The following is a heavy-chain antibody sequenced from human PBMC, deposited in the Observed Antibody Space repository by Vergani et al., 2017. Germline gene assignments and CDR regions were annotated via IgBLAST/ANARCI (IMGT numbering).Heavy chain of an antibody. CDR3: AKVPYRTVGYYYYMDV. CDR2: ISGSGGST. J-gene: IGHJ6*03. D-gene: IGHD3-16*02. Sequence: EVQLLESGGGLVQPGGSLRLSCAASGFTFSSYAMSRVRQAPGKGLEWVSAISGSGGSTYYADSVKGRFTISRDNSKNPLYLQMNSLRAEDTAVYYCAKVPYRTVGYYYYMDVWGKGTTVTVSS. V-gene: IGHV3-23*01. CDR1: GFTFSSYA.